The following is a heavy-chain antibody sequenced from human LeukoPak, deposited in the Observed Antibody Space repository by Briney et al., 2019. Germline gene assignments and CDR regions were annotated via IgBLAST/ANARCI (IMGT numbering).Heavy chain of an antibody. CDR3: ARQSITGTTESCWFDP. D-gene: IGHD1-7*01. CDR1: GGTFSSYT. J-gene: IGHJ5*02. V-gene: IGHV1-69*02. Sequence: SVKVSCKASGGTFSSYTISWVRQAPGQGLEWMGRIIPILGIANYAQKFQGRVTLTADKSTSTAYMELSSLRSEDTAVYYCARQSITGTTESCWFDPWGQGTLVTVSS. CDR2: IIPILGIA.